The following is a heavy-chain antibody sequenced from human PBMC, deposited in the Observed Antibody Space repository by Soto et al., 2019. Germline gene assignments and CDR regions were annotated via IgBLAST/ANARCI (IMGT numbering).Heavy chain of an antibody. Sequence: QVQLVESWGGLVKPGGSLRLSCAASGFSFRDYYMTWIRQAPGKGLEWVSFISSSGTTIYYAGSVKGRFTSSRDNAKNSLYLQMNSLRAEDAAVYHCVRAQYNSGGEGGAFDMWGQGTMVSVSS. D-gene: IGHD2-15*01. V-gene: IGHV3-11*01. CDR2: ISSSGTTI. CDR1: GFSFRDYY. CDR3: VRAQYNSGGEGGAFDM. J-gene: IGHJ3*02.